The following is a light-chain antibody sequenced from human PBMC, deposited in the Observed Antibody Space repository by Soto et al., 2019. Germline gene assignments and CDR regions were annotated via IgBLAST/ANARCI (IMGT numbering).Light chain of an antibody. CDR2: EVS. J-gene: IGLJ1*01. CDR3: SSYTSRNTLYV. CDR1: SSDVGAYNY. V-gene: IGLV2-14*01. Sequence: QSALTQPASVSGSPGQSITISCTGTSSDVGAYNYVSWYQQHPGKAPKLMIYEVSYRPSGVSHRFSGSKSVNTASLTISGLQAEDEADYYCSSYTSRNTLYVFGTGTKVTVL.